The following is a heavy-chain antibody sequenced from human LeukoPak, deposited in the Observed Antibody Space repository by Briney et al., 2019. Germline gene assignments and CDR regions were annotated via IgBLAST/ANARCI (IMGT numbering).Heavy chain of an antibody. CDR1: GGSISSGGYS. V-gene: IGHV4-61*02. CDR2: IYTSGST. J-gene: IGHJ3*02. D-gene: IGHD1-26*01. CDR3: ARFLRGATNALEI. Sequence: PSETLSLTCAVSGGSISSGGYSWSWIRQPPGKGLEWIGRIYTSGSTNYNPSLKSRVTISYTSKNQFSLKLNSVTAADTAVYYCARFLRGATNALEIWGQGTMVTVSS.